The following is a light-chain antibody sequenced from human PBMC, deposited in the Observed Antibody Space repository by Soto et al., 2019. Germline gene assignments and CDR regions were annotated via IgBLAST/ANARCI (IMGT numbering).Light chain of an antibody. Sequence: VLTQPASVSGSPGQSITISCTGTSSDVGGYNYVSWYQQHPGKAPKLMIYDVSNRPSGVSNRFSGSKSGNTASLTISGLQAEDEADYYCSSYTSSSTEVFGTGTKVTVL. V-gene: IGLV2-14*01. CDR3: SSYTSSSTEV. J-gene: IGLJ1*01. CDR2: DVS. CDR1: SSDVGGYNY.